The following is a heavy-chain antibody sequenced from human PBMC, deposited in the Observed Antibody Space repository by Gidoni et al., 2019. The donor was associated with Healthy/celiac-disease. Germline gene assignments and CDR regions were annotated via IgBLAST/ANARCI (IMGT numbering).Heavy chain of an antibody. Sequence: EVQLLESGGGWVQTGGSLRLYCAAPGCPFSSYAMSWVRQAPGKGLEGVSAISCSGGSTYYADSVKGRFTISRDNSKNSLYLQMDSLRAEDTAVYYCANRIVGATIDYWGQGTLVTVSS. CDR2: ISCSGGST. V-gene: IGHV3-23*01. J-gene: IGHJ4*02. D-gene: IGHD1-26*01. CDR1: GCPFSSYA. CDR3: ANRIVGATIDY.